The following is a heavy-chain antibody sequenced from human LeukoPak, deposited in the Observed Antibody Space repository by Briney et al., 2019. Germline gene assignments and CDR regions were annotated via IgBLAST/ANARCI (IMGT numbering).Heavy chain of an antibody. CDR3: YATEAY. Sequence: QPGRSLRLSCAASGFTLSSYGMHWVRQAPGKGLEGVAVIWYDGSNKYYSDSVKGRFTISRDNSKNTVYLQMDSLRVEDTAIYYCYATEAYWGQGTLVTVSS. CDR1: GFTLSSYG. CDR2: IWYDGSNK. J-gene: IGHJ4*02. V-gene: IGHV3-33*01.